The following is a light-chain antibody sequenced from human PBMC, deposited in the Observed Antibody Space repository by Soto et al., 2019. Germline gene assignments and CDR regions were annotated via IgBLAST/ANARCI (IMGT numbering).Light chain of an antibody. CDR1: YSDIGAYNF. Sequence: QSALTQPASVSGSPGQSITISCTGTYSDIGAYNFVSWYQHHPGKAPKLIIYEVNNRPSGVSNRFSGSKSGNTASLSISDLQADDEADYYCQSYDSRLLGLIFGGGTKVTVL. CDR2: EVN. V-gene: IGLV2-14*01. J-gene: IGLJ2*01. CDR3: QSYDSRLLGLI.